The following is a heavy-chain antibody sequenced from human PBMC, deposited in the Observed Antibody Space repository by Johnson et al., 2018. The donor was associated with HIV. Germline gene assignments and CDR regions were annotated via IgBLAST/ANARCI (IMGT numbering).Heavy chain of an antibody. J-gene: IGHJ3*02. D-gene: IGHD2-15*01. CDR2: INSDGSST. Sequence: VQLVESGGGLVQPGGSLRLSCAASGFTFSSYWMHWVRQAPGKGLVWVSRINSDGSSTSYADSVKGRFTISRDNAKNSLYLQMNSLRAEDTAVYYCARVAALYDAFDIWGRGTRVTVSS. V-gene: IGHV3-74*01. CDR1: GFTFSSYW. CDR3: ARVAALYDAFDI.